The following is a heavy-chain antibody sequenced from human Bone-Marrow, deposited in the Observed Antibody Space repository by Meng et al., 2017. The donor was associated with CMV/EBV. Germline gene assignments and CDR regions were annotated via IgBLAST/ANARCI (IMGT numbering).Heavy chain of an antibody. CDR2: VHYSGST. V-gene: IGHV4-39*07. CDR1: GCSISSNPYY. CDR3: ARDHPSTSSAFDY. Sequence: VSGCSISSNPYYWGWIRQPPGKGLEWIGSVHYSGSTYYNPSLKSRVTISVDTSKNQFSLRLSSVTAADTAVYYCARDHPSTSSAFDYWGQGTLVTVSS. D-gene: IGHD2-2*01. J-gene: IGHJ4*02.